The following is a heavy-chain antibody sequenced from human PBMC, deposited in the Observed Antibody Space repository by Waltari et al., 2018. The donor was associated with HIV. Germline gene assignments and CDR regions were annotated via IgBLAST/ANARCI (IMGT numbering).Heavy chain of an antibody. J-gene: IGHJ5*02. Sequence: QVQLPDSGPGLVKPSGSVSLSCVVSGGSIRTYFWNLIRQAAGRGIEWIGYIDHNGHANYNTSLKSRFRFSLQRSETRFSLILTSATAADTAVYYCARARAAGPGTPGGVDLWGQGTLITVSS. CDR2: IDHNGHA. CDR1: GGSIRTYF. V-gene: IGHV4-59*01. CDR3: ARARAAGPGTPGGVDL. D-gene: IGHD6-19*01.